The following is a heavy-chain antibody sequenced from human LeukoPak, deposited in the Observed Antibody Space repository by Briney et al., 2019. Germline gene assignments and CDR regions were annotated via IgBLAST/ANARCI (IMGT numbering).Heavy chain of an antibody. Sequence: GGSLRLSCAASGLTFSDQYMNWIRQAPGRGLEWVSYISSGSNIYYADSVKGRFTISRDNAKNSLYLQMNSLRAEDTAVYYCARDGSSGWYIENWGQGTLVTVSS. CDR1: GLTFSDQY. V-gene: IGHV3-69-1*01. J-gene: IGHJ4*02. D-gene: IGHD6-19*01. CDR3: ARDGSSGWYIEN. CDR2: ISSGSNI.